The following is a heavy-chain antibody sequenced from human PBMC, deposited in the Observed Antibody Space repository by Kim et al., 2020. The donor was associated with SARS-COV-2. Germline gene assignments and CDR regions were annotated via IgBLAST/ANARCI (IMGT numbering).Heavy chain of an antibody. V-gene: IGHV3-64D*09. Sequence: GGSLRLSCSASGFTFSSYAMHWVRQAPGKGLEYVSAISSNGGSTYYADSVKCRFTISRDNSKNTLYLQMSSLRAEDTAVYYCVKDRGYSLSWYRGDYWGPPTLLTLSS. J-gene: IGHJ4*01. CDR1: GFTFSSYA. CDR2: ISSNGGST. CDR3: VKDRGYSLSWYRGDY. D-gene: IGHD6-13*01.